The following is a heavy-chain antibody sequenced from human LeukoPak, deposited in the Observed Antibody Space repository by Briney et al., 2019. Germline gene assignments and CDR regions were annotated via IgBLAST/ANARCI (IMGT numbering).Heavy chain of an antibody. V-gene: IGHV3-11*04. CDR1: GFTFSDYY. CDR3: ARVQYDSSGSYFDN. D-gene: IGHD3-22*01. CDR2: ISNSGSPV. J-gene: IGHJ4*02. Sequence: GGSLRLSCAASGFTFSDYYMTWIRQAPGKGLEWVSYISNSGSPVHYTDSVKGRFTISRDNAKKSLYLQMNSLRAEDTAMYYCARVQYDSSGSYFDNWGQGILVTVSP.